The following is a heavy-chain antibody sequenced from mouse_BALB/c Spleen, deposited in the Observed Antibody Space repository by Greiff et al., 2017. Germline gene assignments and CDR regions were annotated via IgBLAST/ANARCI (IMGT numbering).Heavy chain of an antibody. CDR3: ARNGGPSAWFAY. D-gene: IGHD6-1*01. CDR1: GFSLTSYG. V-gene: IGHV2-2*02. CDR2: IWSGGST. Sequence: QVQLQQSGPGLVQPSQSLSITCTVSGFSLTSYGVHWVRQSPGKGLEWLGVIWSGGSTDYNAAFISRLSISKDNSKSQVFFKMNSLQANDTAIYYCARNGGPSAWFAYWGQGTLVTVSA. J-gene: IGHJ3*01.